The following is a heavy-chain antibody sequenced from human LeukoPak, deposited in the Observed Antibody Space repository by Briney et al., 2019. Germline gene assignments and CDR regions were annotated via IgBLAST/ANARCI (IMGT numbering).Heavy chain of an antibody. CDR3: ARDSYYYDSSGYYYDY. V-gene: IGHV3-48*03. CDR2: ISSSGSTI. D-gene: IGHD3-22*01. Sequence: GGSLRLSCAASGFTFSSYEMNWVRQAPGKGLEWVSYISSSGSTIYYADSVKGRFTLSRDNAKNSLYLQMNSLRAEDTAVYYCARDSYYYDSSGYYYDYWGQGTLVTVSS. J-gene: IGHJ4*02. CDR1: GFTFSSYE.